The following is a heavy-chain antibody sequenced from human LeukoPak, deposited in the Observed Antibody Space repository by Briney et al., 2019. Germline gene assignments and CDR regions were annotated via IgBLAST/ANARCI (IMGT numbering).Heavy chain of an antibody. CDR1: GFTVSTNY. CDR3: ARDERLLSFLK. V-gene: IGHV3-23*01. J-gene: IGHJ4*02. CDR2: ITGSGGST. Sequence: GGSLRLSCAASGFTVSTNYMSWVRQAPGKGLEWVSGITGSGGSTYYADSVKGRFTISRDNSKNTLYLQMNSLRAEDTAIYYCARDERLLSFLKWGQGTLVTVSS. D-gene: IGHD3-3*01.